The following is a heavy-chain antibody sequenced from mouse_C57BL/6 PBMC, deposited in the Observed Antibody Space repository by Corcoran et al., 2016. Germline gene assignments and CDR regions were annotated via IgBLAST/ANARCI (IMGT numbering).Heavy chain of an antibody. J-gene: IGHJ3*01. CDR2: INPNNGGT. CDR3: ARRRAWFAY. Sequence: EVQLQQSGPELVKPGASVKIPCKASGYTFTDYNMDWVKQSHGKSLEWIGDINPNNGGTIYNQKFKGKATLTVDKSSSTAYMELRSLTSEDTAVYYCARRRAWFAYWGQGTLVTVSA. CDR1: GYTFTDYN. V-gene: IGHV1-18*01.